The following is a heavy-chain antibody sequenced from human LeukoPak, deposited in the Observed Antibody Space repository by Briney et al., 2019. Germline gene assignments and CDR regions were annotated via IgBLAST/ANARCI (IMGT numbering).Heavy chain of an antibody. J-gene: IGHJ4*02. CDR3: ARVRKYSYGYFDY. D-gene: IGHD5-18*01. V-gene: IGHV4-39*07. Sequence: PSETLSLTCTVPGGSISSSSYYWGWIRRPPGKGLEWIGSIYYSGSTYYNPSLKSRVTISVDTSKNKFSLKLSFVTAADTAVYYCARVRKYSYGYFDYWGQGTLVTVSS. CDR1: GGSISSSSYY. CDR2: IYYSGST.